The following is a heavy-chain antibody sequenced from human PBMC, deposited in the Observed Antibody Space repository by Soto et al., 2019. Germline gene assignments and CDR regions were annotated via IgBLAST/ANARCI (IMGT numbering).Heavy chain of an antibody. CDR1: GFTFSRFW. J-gene: IGHJ4*02. CDR3: TRDPGAYSSTWSFYFDS. Sequence: EVQLVESGGGLVQPGGSLRLSCAASGFTFSRFWMHWVRQAPGKGLVWVSRINTDGSSTTYADSVKRRFTISRDNAKNTLYLQMDSLRAEDTGVYYCTRDPGAYSSTWSFYFDSWGQGTLVTVSS. CDR2: INTDGSST. D-gene: IGHD6-13*01. V-gene: IGHV3-74*01.